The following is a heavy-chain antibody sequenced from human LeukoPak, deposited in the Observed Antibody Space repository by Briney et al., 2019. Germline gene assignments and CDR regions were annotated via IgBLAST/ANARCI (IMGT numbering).Heavy chain of an antibody. CDR1: GGSIGSSSYY. V-gene: IGHV4-39*07. D-gene: IGHD3-22*01. CDR2: IYYSGNT. Sequence: SETLSLTCTVSGGSIGSSSYYWGWIRQPPGEGLEWIGSIYYSGNTYYNPSLKSRVTISVDTSKNQFSLKLSSVTAADTAVYYCARHDSSGQFDYWGQGTLVTVSS. CDR3: ARHDSSGQFDY. J-gene: IGHJ4*02.